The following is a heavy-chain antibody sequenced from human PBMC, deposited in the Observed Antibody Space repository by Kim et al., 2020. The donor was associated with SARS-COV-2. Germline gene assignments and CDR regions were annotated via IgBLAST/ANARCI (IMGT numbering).Heavy chain of an antibody. V-gene: IGHV3-23*01. CDR1: GFTFSSYA. CDR2: ISGSGDTT. CDR3: AKDRFGFGGPLYYYYGMDV. D-gene: IGHD3-10*01. Sequence: WGSLRLSCAASGFTFSSYAMNWVRQAPGKGLEWVSAISGSGDTTSYADSVKGRFTISRDNSKNTLYLQMNSVRAEDTAVYYCAKDRFGFGGPLYYYYGMDVWGQGTTVTVSS. J-gene: IGHJ6*02.